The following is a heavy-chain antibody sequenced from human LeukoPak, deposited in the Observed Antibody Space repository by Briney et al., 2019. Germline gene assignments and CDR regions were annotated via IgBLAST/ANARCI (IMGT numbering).Heavy chain of an antibody. J-gene: IGHJ1*01. V-gene: IGHV4-4*07. CDR2: IYTSGST. CDR1: GGSISSYY. CDR3: ARAGYSSSWYYFQH. D-gene: IGHD6-13*01. Sequence: SETLSLTCTVSGGSISSYYWSWIRQPAGKGLEWIGRIYTSGSTNYNPSLKSRVTMSVDTSKNQFSLKLSSVTAADTAVYYCARAGYSSSWYYFQHWGQGTLVTVSS.